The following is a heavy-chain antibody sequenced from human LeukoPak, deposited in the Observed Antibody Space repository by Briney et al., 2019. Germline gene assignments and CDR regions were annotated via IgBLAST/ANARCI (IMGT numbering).Heavy chain of an antibody. D-gene: IGHD3-10*01. CDR1: GGTFSSYA. Sequence: ASVKVSCKASGGTFSSYAISWVRQAPGQGLEWMGGIIPIFGTANYAQKFQGRVTITADESTSTAYMELSSLRSEDTAVYYCARESTVTMVRGVMRWGFDPWGQGTLVTVSS. V-gene: IGHV1-69*01. CDR3: ARESTVTMVRGVMRWGFDP. CDR2: IIPIFGTA. J-gene: IGHJ5*02.